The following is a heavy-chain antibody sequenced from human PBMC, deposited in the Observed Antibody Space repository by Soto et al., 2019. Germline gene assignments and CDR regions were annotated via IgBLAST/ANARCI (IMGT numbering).Heavy chain of an antibody. D-gene: IGHD2-15*01. Sequence: GGSLRLSCAASGFTFSSYAMSWVRQAPGKGLEWVSAISGSGGSTYYADSVKGRFTISGDNSKNTLYLQMNSLRAEDTAVYYCAKAEPDCSGGSCSRRYFDYWGQGTLVTVSS. V-gene: IGHV3-23*01. CDR3: AKAEPDCSGGSCSRRYFDY. CDR1: GFTFSSYA. J-gene: IGHJ4*02. CDR2: ISGSGGST.